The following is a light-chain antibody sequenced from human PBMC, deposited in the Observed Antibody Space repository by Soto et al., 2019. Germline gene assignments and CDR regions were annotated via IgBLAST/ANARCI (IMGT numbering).Light chain of an antibody. CDR1: QSVSSAY. V-gene: IGKV3-20*01. CDR3: QQYGSSPRT. J-gene: IGKJ1*01. Sequence: EIVLRQSPGTLSLSPGERATLSCRASQSVSSAYFAWYQHKPGQAPRLLIYGASTRATGIPDRFSGSGSGTDFTLSISRLEPEDFAVYYCQQYGSSPRTFGQGTKVDIK. CDR2: GAS.